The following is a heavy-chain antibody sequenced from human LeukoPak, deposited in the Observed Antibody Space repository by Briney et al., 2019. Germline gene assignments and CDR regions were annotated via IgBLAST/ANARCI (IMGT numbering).Heavy chain of an antibody. J-gene: IGHJ4*02. V-gene: IGHV3-30*18. Sequence: GGSLRLSCAASGFTFSSYGMHWVRQAPGQGLEWVAVISYDGSNKYYADSVKGRFTISRDNSENTLYLQMNSLRAEDTAVYYCAKFPGDSSFDYWGQGTLVTVSS. CDR2: ISYDGSNK. CDR3: AKFPGDSSFDY. CDR1: GFTFSSYG. D-gene: IGHD3-22*01.